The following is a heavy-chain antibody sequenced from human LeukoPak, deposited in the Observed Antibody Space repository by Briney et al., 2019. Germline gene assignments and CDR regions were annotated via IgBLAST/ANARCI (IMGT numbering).Heavy chain of an antibody. CDR1: GYTFTGYY. CDR3: ARSDEYSSSSRYYGMDV. J-gene: IGHJ6*02. Sequence: ASVKVSCKASGYTFTGYYMHWVRQAPGQGLEWMGRINPNSGGTNYAQKFQGRVTMTRDTSISTAYMELSSLRSEDTAVYYCARSDEYSSSSRYYGMDVWGQGTTVTVSS. CDR2: INPNSGGT. D-gene: IGHD6-6*01. V-gene: IGHV1-2*06.